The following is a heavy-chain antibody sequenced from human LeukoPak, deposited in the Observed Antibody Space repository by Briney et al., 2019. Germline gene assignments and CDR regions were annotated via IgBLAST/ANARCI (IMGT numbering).Heavy chain of an antibody. CDR2: ISPSGGTT. J-gene: IGHJ4*02. CDR1: GYSLGKDY. CDR3: ARGGGGSDSVDY. D-gene: IGHD2-21*02. Sequence: SKAYGYSLGKDYRNWWRQDPEKKLEWMGIISPSGGTTSYAQKFRGRVTMTRDTSTSTVYMELSSLRSEDTAVYYCARGGGGSDSVDYWGQGTLVTVSS. V-gene: IGHV1-46*01.